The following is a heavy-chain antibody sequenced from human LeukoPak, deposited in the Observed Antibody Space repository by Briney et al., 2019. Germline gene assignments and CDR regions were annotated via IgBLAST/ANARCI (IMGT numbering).Heavy chain of an antibody. CDR2: ISYDGSNR. Sequence: GGSLRLSCAASGFTVHSNYMSWVRQAPGKGLEWVAAISYDGSNRYYADSVKGRFTISRDNSKNTLYLQMNSLRTEDTAVYYCVRLTAAGRRTDFDYWGQGTLVTVSS. V-gene: IGHV3-30*03. CDR1: GFTVHSNY. D-gene: IGHD6-13*01. CDR3: VRLTAAGRRTDFDY. J-gene: IGHJ4*02.